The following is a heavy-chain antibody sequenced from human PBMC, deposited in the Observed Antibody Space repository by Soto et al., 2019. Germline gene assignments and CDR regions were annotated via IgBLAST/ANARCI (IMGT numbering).Heavy chain of an antibody. V-gene: IGHV1-69*02. CDR1: GGTFNSDT. J-gene: IGHJ5*01. CDR2: INSILGIS. Sequence: QVQLVQSGAEVKEPGSSVKVSCKASGGTFNSDTINWVRQAPGQGLEWMGRINSILGISNYAQKFQGRIAITAGKSTYSGYMELSSLRYEDTAVYYCARGPVRGMGGDSWGQGTLVTVSS. CDR3: ARGPVRGMGGDS. D-gene: IGHD3-16*01.